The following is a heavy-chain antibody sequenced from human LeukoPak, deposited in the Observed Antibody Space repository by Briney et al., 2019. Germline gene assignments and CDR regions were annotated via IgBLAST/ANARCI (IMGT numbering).Heavy chain of an antibody. J-gene: IGHJ6*04. Sequence: PGGSLRLSCAASGFTFSSYGMHWARLAPGKGLEWVAVIWYDGSNKYYADSVKGRFTISRDNSKNTLYLQMNSLRAEDTAVYYCARDGGSGSYYTHYYGMDVWGKGTTVTVSS. CDR3: ARDGGSGSYYTHYYGMDV. D-gene: IGHD3-10*01. V-gene: IGHV3-33*01. CDR2: IWYDGSNK. CDR1: GFTFSSYG.